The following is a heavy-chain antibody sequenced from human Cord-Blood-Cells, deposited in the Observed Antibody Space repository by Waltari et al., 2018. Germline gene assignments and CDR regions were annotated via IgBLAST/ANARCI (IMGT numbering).Heavy chain of an antibody. V-gene: IGHV4-34*01. Sequence: QVQLQQWGAGLLKPSETLSLTCAVYGGSVSGYYWRWIRQPPGKGLEWIGEINHSGSTNYNPSLKSRVTISVDTSKNQFSLKLSSVTAADTAVYYCARGYSSSSGWYFDLWGRGTLVTVSS. CDR1: GGSVSGYY. D-gene: IGHD6-6*01. J-gene: IGHJ2*01. CDR3: ARGYSSSSGWYFDL. CDR2: INHSGST.